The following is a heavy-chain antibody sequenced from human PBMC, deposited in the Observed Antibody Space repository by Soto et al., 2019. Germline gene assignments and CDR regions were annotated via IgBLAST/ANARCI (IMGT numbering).Heavy chain of an antibody. CDR3: ARGSPTEKVAS. J-gene: IGHJ4*02. CDR2: INHSGST. Sequence: SETLSLTCAVYGGSFSGYYWSWIRQPPGKGLEWIGEINHSGSTNYNPSLKSRVTISVDTSKNQFSLKLSSVTAADTAVYYCARGSPTEKVASWGQGILVPVSS. V-gene: IGHV4-34*01. CDR1: GGSFSGYY.